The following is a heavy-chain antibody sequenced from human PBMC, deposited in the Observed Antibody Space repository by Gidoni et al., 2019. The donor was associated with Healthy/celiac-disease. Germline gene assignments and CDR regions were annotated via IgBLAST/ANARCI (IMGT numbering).Heavy chain of an antibody. Sequence: LRLSCAASGFTFSSYSMNWVRQAPGKALEWVSSISSSSSYIYYADSVKGRFTISRDNAKNSLYLQMNSLRAEDTAVYYCARSKKNYDFWSGYYLDYWGQGTLVTVSS. V-gene: IGHV3-21*01. D-gene: IGHD3-3*01. CDR1: GFTFSSYS. CDR3: ARSKKNYDFWSGYYLDY. CDR2: ISSSSSYI. J-gene: IGHJ4*02.